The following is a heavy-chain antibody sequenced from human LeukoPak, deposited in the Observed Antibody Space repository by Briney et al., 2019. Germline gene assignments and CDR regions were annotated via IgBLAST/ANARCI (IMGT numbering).Heavy chain of an antibody. Sequence: PGGSLRLSCAASGFNFSSYGMHWVRQAPGKGLEWVAVTWYDGSNKYYADSVRGRFTISRDNSKNTLYLQMNSPRAEDTAVYYCARARNAVVTAIDYWGQGTLVTVSS. J-gene: IGHJ4*01. CDR2: TWYDGSNK. V-gene: IGHV3-33*01. CDR1: GFNFSSYG. D-gene: IGHD4-23*01. CDR3: ARARNAVVTAIDY.